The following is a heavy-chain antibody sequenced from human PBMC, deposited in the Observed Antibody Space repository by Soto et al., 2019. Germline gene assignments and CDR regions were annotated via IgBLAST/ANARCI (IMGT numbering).Heavy chain of an antibody. J-gene: IGHJ5*02. CDR1: GGSFSSSTYY. Sequence: QLQLQESGPGLVKPSETLSLTCTVSGGSFSSSTYYWGWIRQPPGKGLEWIGGIYYGGSTYYNPSLKSRVTISVDTSENQFSLKLSSVTAADTAVYYCARHGSSWYLNWFDPWGQGTLVTVSS. CDR2: IYYGGST. V-gene: IGHV4-39*01. CDR3: ARHGSSWYLNWFDP. D-gene: IGHD6-13*01.